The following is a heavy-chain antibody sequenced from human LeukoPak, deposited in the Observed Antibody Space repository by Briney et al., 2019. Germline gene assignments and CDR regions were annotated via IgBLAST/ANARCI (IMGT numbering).Heavy chain of an antibody. J-gene: IGHJ4*02. Sequence: GGSLTLSCVGSEFILGNYWMRWVRHAPEGGLEWVANIQQDGGQKNYVDSVKGRFTISRDNAKNSLDLQMNSLRSEDTAVYFCASYGASDGSFDHWGPGTMVTVSS. CDR2: IQQDGGQK. CDR1: EFILGNYW. CDR3: ASYGASDGSFDH. D-gene: IGHD4-17*01. V-gene: IGHV3-7*02.